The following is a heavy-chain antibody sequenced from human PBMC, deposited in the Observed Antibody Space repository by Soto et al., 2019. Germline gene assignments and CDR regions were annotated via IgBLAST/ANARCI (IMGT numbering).Heavy chain of an antibody. D-gene: IGHD3-3*01. CDR1: GGTFISYA. V-gene: IGHV1-69*13. CDR2: TIPIFSTT. CDR3: AAAVWRGYSEYYYGMDV. Sequence: SVKVSCKAFGGTFISYAFSWVRQAPGQGLEWMGGTIPIFSTTHYAQNFQGRVTITADGSTSTAYMELSSLRSEDTAVYYCAAAVWRGYSEYYYGMDVWGLGTTVTVSS. J-gene: IGHJ6*02.